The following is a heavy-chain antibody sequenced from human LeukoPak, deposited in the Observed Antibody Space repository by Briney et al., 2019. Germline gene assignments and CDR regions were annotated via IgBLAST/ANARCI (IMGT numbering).Heavy chain of an antibody. J-gene: IGHJ4*02. Sequence: GRSLRLSCAASGFTFGTYPMNWVRQAPGKGLEWLSYISEGSRTIYYADSVKGRFTISRDNTQNSLYLQMSSLRAEDTAVYYCARGRAWELLGVDYWGQGTLVTVSS. CDR1: GFTFGTYP. CDR2: ISEGSRTI. V-gene: IGHV3-48*04. CDR3: ARGRAWELLGVDY. D-gene: IGHD1-26*01.